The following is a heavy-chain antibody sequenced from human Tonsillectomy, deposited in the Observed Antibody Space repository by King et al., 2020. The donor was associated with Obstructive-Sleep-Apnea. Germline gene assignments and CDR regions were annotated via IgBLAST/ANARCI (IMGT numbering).Heavy chain of an antibody. Sequence: VQLVESGGGLVQPGGSLRLSCAASGFTVTSNYMSWVRQAPGKGLEWVSIIYSGGSTYYADSVKGRFTISRDNSKNTLYLQMNSLRAEDTAFYYCARASHYDSSGYIPSGIYYWGQGTLVTVSS. D-gene: IGHD3-22*01. V-gene: IGHV3-66*01. CDR2: IYSGGST. CDR3: ARASHYDSSGYIPSGIYY. J-gene: IGHJ4*02. CDR1: GFTVTSNY.